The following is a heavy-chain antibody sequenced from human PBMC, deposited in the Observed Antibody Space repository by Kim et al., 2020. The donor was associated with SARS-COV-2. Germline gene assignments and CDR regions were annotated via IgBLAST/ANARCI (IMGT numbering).Heavy chain of an antibody. CDR1: GFTFSSYS. CDR3: AKARAYCGGDCFYWYFDL. V-gene: IGHV3-23*01. CDR2: ISGSGGST. J-gene: IGHJ2*01. Sequence: GGSLRLSCAASGFTFSSYSMSWVRQAPGKGLEWVSAISGSGGSTYYADSVKGRFTISRDNSKNTLYLQMNSLRAEDTAVYYCAKARAYCGGDCFYWYFDLWGRGNLVTISS. D-gene: IGHD2-21*02.